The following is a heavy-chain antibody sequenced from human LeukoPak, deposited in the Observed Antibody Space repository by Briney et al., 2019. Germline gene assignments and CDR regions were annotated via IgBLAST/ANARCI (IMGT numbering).Heavy chain of an antibody. CDR3: AKSHPSSDSSSWYDAYFQH. V-gene: IGHV3-30*18. J-gene: IGHJ1*01. D-gene: IGHD6-13*01. CDR1: GFTFSSYG. CDR2: ISYDGSNK. Sequence: PGGSLRLSCAASGFTFSSYGMHWVRQAPGKGLEWVSVISYDGSNKYYADSVKGRFTISRDNSKNTLYLQMNSLRAEDTAVYYCAKSHPSSDSSSWYDAYFQHWGQGTLVTVSS.